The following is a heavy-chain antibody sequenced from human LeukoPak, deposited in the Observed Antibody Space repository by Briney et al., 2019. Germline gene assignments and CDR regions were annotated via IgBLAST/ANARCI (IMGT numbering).Heavy chain of an antibody. CDR1: GYSISSGHY. CDR2: IYHSGST. D-gene: IGHD3-22*01. Sequence: SETLSLTCTVSGYSISSGHYWGWIRQPPGKGLEWIGSIYHSGSTYYNPSLKSRVTISVDTSKNQFSLKLSSVTAADTAVYYCARPDSSGYFGYWGQGTLVTVSS. J-gene: IGHJ4*02. CDR3: ARPDSSGYFGY. V-gene: IGHV4-38-2*02.